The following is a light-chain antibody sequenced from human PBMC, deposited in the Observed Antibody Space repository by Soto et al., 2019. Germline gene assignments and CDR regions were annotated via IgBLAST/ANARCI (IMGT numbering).Light chain of an antibody. CDR1: RGNIGAYNF. V-gene: IGLV2-11*01. J-gene: IGLJ1*01. CDR3: CSYAGGYTFV. Sequence: QSALTQPRSVSGSPGQSVTISCTGARGNIGAYNFVSWYQLHPDKAPKVIIYDATKRPSGVPDRFSGSKSGNTASLTISGLQAEDEADYYCCSYAGGYTFVFGNGTKLTVL. CDR2: DAT.